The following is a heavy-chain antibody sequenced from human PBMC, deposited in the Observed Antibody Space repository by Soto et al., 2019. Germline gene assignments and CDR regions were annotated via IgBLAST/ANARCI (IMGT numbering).Heavy chain of an antibody. J-gene: IGHJ4*02. V-gene: IGHV3-30*04. CDR1: ELPFTDYS. D-gene: IGHD3-9*01. CDR3: AVDGVPTSSFRYYYFRF. Sequence: QAQLVESGRGVVQPGRSLRLSCAASELPFTDYSMHWVRQTADKGLEWVAFISHDGRNTFYSDSVKGRFTISRDDSRSMLFLQMSGVTVEDTAIYYCAVDGVPTSSFRYYYFRFWGRGTLVTVSS. CDR2: ISHDGRNT.